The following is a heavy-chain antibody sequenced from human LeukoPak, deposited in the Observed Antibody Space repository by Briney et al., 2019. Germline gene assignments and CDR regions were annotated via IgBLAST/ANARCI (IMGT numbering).Heavy chain of an antibody. J-gene: IGHJ6*03. Sequence: SETLSLTCTVSGGSISSYYWSWIRQPPGKGLEWIGYIYYSGSTNYNPSLKSRVTISVDTSKNQFSLKLTSVTTADTAVYYCARTTEGGYTYGYFYYYYMDVWGKGTTVTISS. CDR2: IYYSGST. CDR1: GGSISSYY. D-gene: IGHD5-18*01. CDR3: ARTTEGGYTYGYFYYYYMDV. V-gene: IGHV4-59*01.